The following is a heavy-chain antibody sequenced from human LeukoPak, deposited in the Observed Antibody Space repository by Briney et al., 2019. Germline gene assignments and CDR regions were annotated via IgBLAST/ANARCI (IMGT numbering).Heavy chain of an antibody. CDR2: ISSSSSYI. CDR1: GFTFSSYS. V-gene: IGHV3-21*01. D-gene: IGHD5-12*01. CDR3: ASLERDDVSRPRGYSGYDLFDY. Sequence: SGGSLRLSCAASGFTFSSYSMNWVRQAPGKGLEWVSSISSSSSYIYYADSVKGRFTISRDNAKNSLYLQMNSLRAEDTAVYYCASLERDDVSRPRGYSGYDLFDYWGQGTLVTVSS. J-gene: IGHJ4*02.